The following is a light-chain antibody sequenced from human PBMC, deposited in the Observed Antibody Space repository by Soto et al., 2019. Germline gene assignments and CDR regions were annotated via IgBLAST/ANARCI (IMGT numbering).Light chain of an antibody. CDR1: QSISVW. CDR2: KTS. Sequence: DIHMTQSPSTLSASVGDRVTITCRASQSISVWLAWYQQKPGKAPNLLIYKTSSLETRVPSRFSGSGSGTEFTLTISSLQPDDFETYYCQHYNDYSWTFGQGTKVEIK. CDR3: QHYNDYSWT. V-gene: IGKV1-5*03. J-gene: IGKJ1*01.